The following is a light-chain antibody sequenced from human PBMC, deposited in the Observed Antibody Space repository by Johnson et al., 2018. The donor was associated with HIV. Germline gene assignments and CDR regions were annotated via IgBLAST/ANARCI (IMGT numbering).Light chain of an antibody. Sequence: QSVLTQPPSVSAAPGQKVTISCSGSSSNIGNNYVSWYQQLPGTAPKLLIYENNKRPSGIPDRFSGPKSGTSATLGITGLQTGDEADYYCGTWDSSLCAVPYVFGTGTKVTVL. CDR1: SSNIGNNY. CDR2: ENN. J-gene: IGLJ1*01. V-gene: IGLV1-51*02. CDR3: GTWDSSLCAVPYV.